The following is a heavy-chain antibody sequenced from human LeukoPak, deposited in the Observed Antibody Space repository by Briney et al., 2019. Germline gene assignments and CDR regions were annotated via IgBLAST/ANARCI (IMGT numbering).Heavy chain of an antibody. Sequence: SVKVSCKASGYTFTGYYMHWVRQAPGQGLEWMGRIIPILGIANYAQKFQGRVTITADKSTSTAYMELGSLRSEDTAVYYCAREDGYNLSCFDYWGQGTLVTVSS. CDR1: GYTFTGYY. D-gene: IGHD5-24*01. CDR3: AREDGYNLSCFDY. V-gene: IGHV1-69*04. CDR2: IIPILGIA. J-gene: IGHJ4*02.